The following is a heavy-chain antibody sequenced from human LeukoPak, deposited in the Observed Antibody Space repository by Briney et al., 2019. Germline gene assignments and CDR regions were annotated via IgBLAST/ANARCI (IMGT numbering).Heavy chain of an antibody. J-gene: IGHJ4*02. Sequence: SVNVSCKASVYTFTSYGISWVRQAPGQGVGGMGWISSQHGNTNYAQKLQGRVTMTTDTSTRTAYMELRRLRSDDTAVYYCARGPYCSGGTCYSQYFDYWGEGTLVTASS. CDR2: ISSQHGNT. V-gene: IGHV1-18*01. CDR3: ARGPYCSGGTCYSQYFDY. D-gene: IGHD2-15*01. CDR1: VYTFTSYG.